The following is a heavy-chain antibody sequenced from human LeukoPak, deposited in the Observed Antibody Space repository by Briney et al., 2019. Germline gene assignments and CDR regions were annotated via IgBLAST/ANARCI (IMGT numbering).Heavy chain of an antibody. V-gene: IGHV3-74*01. J-gene: IGHJ5*02. CDR1: GFSFSSYW. CDR3: ARGTGGLDP. Sequence: GGSLRLSCTASGFSFSSYWMHWVRQAPGKGLVWVSYVNNDGRETAHADSVKGRFTISRDNARNTVFLQRNSLTADDTAVYYCARGTGGLDPWGQATLVIVSS. D-gene: IGHD3/OR15-3a*01. CDR2: VNNDGRET.